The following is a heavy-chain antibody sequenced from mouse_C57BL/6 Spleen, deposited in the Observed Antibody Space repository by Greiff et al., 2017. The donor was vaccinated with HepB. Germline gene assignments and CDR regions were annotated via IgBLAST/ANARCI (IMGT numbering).Heavy chain of an antibody. V-gene: IGHV1-85*01. CDR3: ARDSSGYYFDY. Sequence: LVESGPELVKPGASVKLSCKASGYTFTSYDINWVKPRTGQGLEWIGWIYPRDGSSKYNEKFKGKATLTVDTSSSTAYMELHSLTSEDSAVYFCARDSSGYYFDYWGQGTTLTVSS. CDR2: IYPRDGSS. CDR1: GYTFTSYD. J-gene: IGHJ2*01. D-gene: IGHD3-2*02.